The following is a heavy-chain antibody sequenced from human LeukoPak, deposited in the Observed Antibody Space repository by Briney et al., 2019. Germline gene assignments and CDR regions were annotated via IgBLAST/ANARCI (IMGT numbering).Heavy chain of an antibody. Sequence: GGSLRLSCAASAFSFSDYYVNWIRQAPGKGLEWIAYISNGGSTIYYTDSVKGRFTLSRDDAKNSLYLQMNSLTAEDTAIYYCATTTDGAFDHWGQGTLVSVSS. J-gene: IGHJ4*02. CDR1: AFSFSDYY. CDR2: ISNGGSTI. V-gene: IGHV3-11*01. D-gene: IGHD1-1*01. CDR3: ATTTDGAFDH.